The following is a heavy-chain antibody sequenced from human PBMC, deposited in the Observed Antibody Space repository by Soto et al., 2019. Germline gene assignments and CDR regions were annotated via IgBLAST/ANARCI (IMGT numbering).Heavy chain of an antibody. D-gene: IGHD3-22*01. CDR2: ISYDGSNK. V-gene: IGHV3-30*18. CDR3: AKKYYDSSGYFVY. Sequence: PGGSLRLSCAASGFTFSSYGMHWVRQAPGKGLEWVAVISYDGSNKYYADSVKGRFTISRDNSKNTLYLQMNSLRAEDTAVYYCAKKYYDSSGYFVYWGQGTLVTSPQ. J-gene: IGHJ4*02. CDR1: GFTFSSYG.